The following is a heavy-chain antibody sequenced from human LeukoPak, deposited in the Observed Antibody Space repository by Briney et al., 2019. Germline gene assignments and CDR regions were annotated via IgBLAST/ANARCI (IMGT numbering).Heavy chain of an antibody. Sequence: GGSLRLSCAASGFTFSSYSMNWVRQAPGKGLEWVSSISSSSSYIYYADSVKGRFTISRDNAKNSLYLQMNSLRAEDTAVYYCARDEKGYCSGGSCYGIYWGQGTLVTVSS. CDR2: ISSSSSYI. J-gene: IGHJ4*02. V-gene: IGHV3-21*01. CDR3: ARDEKGYCSGGSCYGIY. CDR1: GFTFSSYS. D-gene: IGHD2-15*01.